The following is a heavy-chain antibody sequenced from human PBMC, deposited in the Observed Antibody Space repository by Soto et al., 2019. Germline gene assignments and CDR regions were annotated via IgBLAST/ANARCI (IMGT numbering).Heavy chain of an antibody. CDR1: GGSISSSHW. CDR2: ISHSGTS. V-gene: IGHV4-4*02. J-gene: IGHJ3*01. D-gene: IGHD3-9*01. CDR3: ARVVLTITRGALDA. Sequence: QVQLQESGPGLVKPSGTLSLTCAVSGGSISSSHWWTWVRQSPGKGLEYIGEISHSGTSNSNPSLKSRVTLSVDNSKNHFSLTLASVTAADTAVYYWARVVLTITRGALDAWGQGTLVIVSS.